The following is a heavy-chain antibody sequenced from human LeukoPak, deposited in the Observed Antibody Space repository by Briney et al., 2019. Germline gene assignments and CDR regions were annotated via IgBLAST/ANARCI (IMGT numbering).Heavy chain of an antibody. CDR3: IRDGPSGSYWG. J-gene: IGHJ4*02. Sequence: GGSLRLSCAASGFSFSTYSMNWVRQAPGKGLVWVSRINGDGSTTTYADSVKGRFTISRDNAKNTLYLQMNSLRAEDTAVYHCIRDGPSGSYWGWGQGTLVTVSS. CDR1: GFSFSTYS. V-gene: IGHV3-74*01. CDR2: INGDGSTT. D-gene: IGHD1-26*01.